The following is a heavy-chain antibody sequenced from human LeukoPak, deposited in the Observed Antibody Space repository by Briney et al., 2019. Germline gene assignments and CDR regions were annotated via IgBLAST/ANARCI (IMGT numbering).Heavy chain of an antibody. CDR2: MNPNSGNT. D-gene: IGHD2-8*01. CDR1: GYTFTSYD. V-gene: IGHV1-8*03. Sequence: ASVKVSCKASGYTFTSYDINWVRQATGQGLEWMGWMNPNSGNTGYAQKFQGRVTITRNTSISTAYMELSSLRSEDTAVYYCARERSCPDGLCYSYFDYWGQGTLVTVSS. CDR3: ARERSCPDGLCYSYFDY. J-gene: IGHJ4*02.